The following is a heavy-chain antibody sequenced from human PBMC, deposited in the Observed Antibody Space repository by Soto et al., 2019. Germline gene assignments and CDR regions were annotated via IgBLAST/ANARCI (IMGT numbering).Heavy chain of an antibody. V-gene: IGHV4-31*03. J-gene: IGHJ6*03. D-gene: IGHD3-10*01. CDR2: IYYSGST. CDR3: ARDSRYYYGSWSYKEGYHYYMDV. CDR1: GGSISSGGYY. Sequence: LSLTCTVSGGSISSGGYYWSWIRQHPGKGLEWIGYIYYSGSTYYNPSLKSRVTISVDTSKNQFSLKLSSVTAADTAVYYCARDSRYYYGSWSYKEGYHYYMDVWGQGTTVPVSS.